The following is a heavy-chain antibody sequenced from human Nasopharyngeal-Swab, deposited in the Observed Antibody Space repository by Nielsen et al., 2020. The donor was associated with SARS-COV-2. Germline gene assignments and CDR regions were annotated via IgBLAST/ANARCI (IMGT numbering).Heavy chain of an antibody. CDR1: GYSFTSYW. CDR3: ARLRSSSWYDPGDFQH. V-gene: IGHV5-51*01. CDR2: IYPGDSDT. D-gene: IGHD6-13*01. J-gene: IGHJ1*01. Sequence: GGSLRLSCKGSGYSFTSYWISWVRQMPGKGLEWMGIIYPGDSDTRYSPSFQGQVTISADKSISTAYLQWSSLKASDTAMYYCARLRSSSWYDPGDFQHWGQGTLVTVSS.